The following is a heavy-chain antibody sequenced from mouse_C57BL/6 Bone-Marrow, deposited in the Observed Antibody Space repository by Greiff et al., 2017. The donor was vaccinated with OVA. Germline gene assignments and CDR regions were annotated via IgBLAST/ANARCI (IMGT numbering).Heavy chain of an antibody. CDR2: IWSGGST. CDR1: GFSLTSYG. D-gene: IGHD2-4*01. J-gene: IGHJ1*03. CDR3: ARRNYDVGYWYFDV. Sequence: QVQLQQSGPGLVQPSQSLSITCTVSGFSLTSYGVHWVRQSPGKGLEWLGVIWSGGSTDYNAAFISRLSISKDNSKSQVFFKMNSLQADDTAIYYCARRNYDVGYWYFDVWGTGTTVTVSS. V-gene: IGHV2-2*01.